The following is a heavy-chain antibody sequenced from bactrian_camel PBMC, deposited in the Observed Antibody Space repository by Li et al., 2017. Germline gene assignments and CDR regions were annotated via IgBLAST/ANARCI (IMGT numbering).Heavy chain of an antibody. D-gene: IGHD7*01. CDR2: ITSGGRT. Sequence: HVQLVESGGGSVQPGGSLRLSCKAPGITKDECHISWYRQAAGKEREWISSITSGGRTKYEDSVKGRFTLSSDKGEDTVYLQMNSLKPEDTAMYYCAAVRTGGGTWGYHYWGQGTQVTVSS. CDR1: GITKDEC. J-gene: IGHJ4*01. CDR3: AAVRTGGGTWGYHY. V-gene: IGHV3S53*01.